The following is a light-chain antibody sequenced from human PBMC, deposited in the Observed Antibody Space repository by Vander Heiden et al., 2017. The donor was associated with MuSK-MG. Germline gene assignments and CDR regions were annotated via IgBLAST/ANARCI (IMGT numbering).Light chain of an antibody. Sequence: SYVLTQPPSVSVAPGQTATITCGGSNIGSRSVHWYQQKPGQAPVVVVYDDNDRPSGIPGRFSGSNSGKTATLTISRVEAGDEADYYCQVWDSSSYVIFGGGTKLTVL. CDR1: NIGSRS. V-gene: IGLV3-21*02. J-gene: IGLJ2*01. CDR3: QVWDSSSYVI. CDR2: DDN.